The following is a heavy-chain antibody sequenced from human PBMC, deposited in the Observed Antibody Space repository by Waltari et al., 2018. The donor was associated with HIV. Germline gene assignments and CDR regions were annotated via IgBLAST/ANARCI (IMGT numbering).Heavy chain of an antibody. CDR1: GETFSAYY. CDR2: ITPNGGP. V-gene: IGHV1-2*02. CDR3: AAEKKLALDGLGV. J-gene: IGHJ6*01. Sequence: QVHLVQSGAEVTKPGASVKVSCKASGETFSAYYFHWVRQAPGQALEGIEWITPNGGPNYAQTFQGRVTRTRDTSTNTAYMQLNRLRSDDTAVYYCAAEKKLALDGLGVWGQGSTVAVS.